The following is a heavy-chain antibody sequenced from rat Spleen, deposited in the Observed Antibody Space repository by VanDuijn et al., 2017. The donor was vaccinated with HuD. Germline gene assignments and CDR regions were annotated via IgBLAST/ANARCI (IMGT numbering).Heavy chain of an antibody. J-gene: IGHJ2*01. Sequence: EVQLVESGGGLVQPGGSLKLSCAASGFTFSDYNMAWVRQAPKKGLEWVATISTSGGNTYYRDSVKGRFTISRDNAKSTLYLQMDSLRSEDTATYYCARQEEGMDYWGQGVMVTVSS. CDR2: ISTSGGNT. CDR1: GFTFSDYN. CDR3: ARQEEGMDY. D-gene: IGHD1-11*01. V-gene: IGHV5-25*01.